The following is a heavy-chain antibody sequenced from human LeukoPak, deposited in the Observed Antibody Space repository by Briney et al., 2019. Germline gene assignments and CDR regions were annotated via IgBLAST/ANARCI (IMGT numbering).Heavy chain of an antibody. V-gene: IGHV1-2*02. CDR1: GYTFTGYY. D-gene: IGHD2-15*01. CDR3: ARDQEGCSGGSCYVWFDP. Sequence: ASVKVSCKASGYTFTGYYMHWVRQAPGQGLEWMGWINPNSGGTNYAQKFQARVTMTRDTSISTAYMELSRLRSDDTAVYYCARDQEGCSGGSCYVWFDPWGQGTLVTVSS. J-gene: IGHJ5*02. CDR2: INPNSGGT.